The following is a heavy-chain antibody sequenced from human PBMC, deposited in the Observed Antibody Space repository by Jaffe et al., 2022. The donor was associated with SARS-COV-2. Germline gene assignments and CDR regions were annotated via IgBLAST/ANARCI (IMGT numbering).Heavy chain of an antibody. Sequence: EVQLVESGGGLVHPGGSLRLSCAASGFTFISYAMSWVRQAPGKGLEWVSAISGNGVSTYFADSVRGRFTISRDNSKNTLDLQMNSLRAEDTAVYYCAKGAVTTPRHYYFYYMDVWGKGTTVTVSS. J-gene: IGHJ6*03. CDR3: AKGAVTTPRHYYFYYMDV. CDR1: GFTFISYA. CDR2: ISGNGVST. V-gene: IGHV3-23*04. D-gene: IGHD4-17*01.